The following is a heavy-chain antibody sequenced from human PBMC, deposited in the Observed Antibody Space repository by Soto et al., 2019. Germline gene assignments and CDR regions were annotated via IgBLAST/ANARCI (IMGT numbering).Heavy chain of an antibody. CDR3: ARRDREYSSGWYFDY. Sequence: SETLSLTCTVSGGSIGNYYWSWIRQPPGKGLEWIGYIYNSGDTNYSPSLKSRVTISVDPSKNQFSLKLRSVTAADTAVYYCARRDREYSSGWYFDYWGQGALVTVSS. D-gene: IGHD6-19*01. CDR1: GGSIGNYY. CDR2: IYNSGDT. V-gene: IGHV4-59*01. J-gene: IGHJ4*02.